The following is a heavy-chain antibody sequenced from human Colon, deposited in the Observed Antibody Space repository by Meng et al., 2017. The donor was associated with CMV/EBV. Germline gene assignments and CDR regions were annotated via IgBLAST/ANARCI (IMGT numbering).Heavy chain of an antibody. Sequence: GGSLRLSCAASGFTFSSYGMHWVRQAPGKGLEWVAFIRYDGSNKYYADSVKGRFTISRDNSKNTLYLQMNSLRAEDTAVYYCAKVDQLLYKEPHYYGMDFWGQGTTVTVSS. D-gene: IGHD2-2*02. CDR3: AKVDQLLYKEPHYYGMDF. CDR1: GFTFSSYG. CDR2: IRYDGSNK. J-gene: IGHJ6*02. V-gene: IGHV3-30*02.